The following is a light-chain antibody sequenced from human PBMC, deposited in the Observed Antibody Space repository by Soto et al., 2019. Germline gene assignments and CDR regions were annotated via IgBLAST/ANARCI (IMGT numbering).Light chain of an antibody. CDR1: QDISNN. Sequence: EIVMTQSPATLSVSPGERATLSCRASQDISNNVAWYQQKPGQAPRLLIYAASTRATGIPDRFSGSGSGTDFTLTISRLEPEDFAVYYCQQYGSSGAFGQGTKVDIK. J-gene: IGKJ1*01. CDR3: QQYGSSGA. CDR2: AAS. V-gene: IGKV3-20*01.